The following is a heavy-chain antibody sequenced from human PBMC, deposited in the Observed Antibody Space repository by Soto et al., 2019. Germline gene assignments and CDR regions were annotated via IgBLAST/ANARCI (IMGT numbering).Heavy chain of an antibody. Sequence: EVQLVESGGGLVKPGGSMRLSCAASGFTFSSYSMNWVRQAPGKGLEWVSSISSSSSYIYYADSVKGRFTISRDNAKNSLYLQMNSLRAEDTAVYYCARDGAYCSGGSCLYAFDIWGQGTMVTVSS. CDR2: ISSSSSYI. CDR3: ARDGAYCSGGSCLYAFDI. V-gene: IGHV3-21*01. J-gene: IGHJ3*02. D-gene: IGHD2-15*01. CDR1: GFTFSSYS.